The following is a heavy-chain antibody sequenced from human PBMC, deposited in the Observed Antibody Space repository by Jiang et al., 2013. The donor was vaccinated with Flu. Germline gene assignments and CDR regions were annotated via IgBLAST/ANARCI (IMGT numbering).Heavy chain of an antibody. J-gene: IGHJ4*02. CDR3: TRALRTQLLSEY. D-gene: IGHD2-2*01. V-gene: IGHV4-31*03. CDR2: IYYNGTT. Sequence: GPGLVKPSQTLSLTCSVSGVSISSDNYYWNWIRQLPGKGLEWIGFIYYNGTTYCNLSLKSRTTISVDTSKNQFSLKLSSVTAADTAVYYCTRALRTQLLSEYWGQGTLVTVSS. CDR1: GVSISSDNYY.